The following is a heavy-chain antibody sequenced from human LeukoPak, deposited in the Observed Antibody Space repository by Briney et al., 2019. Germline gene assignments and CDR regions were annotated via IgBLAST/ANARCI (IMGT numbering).Heavy chain of an antibody. V-gene: IGHV4-39*01. Sequence: SETLSLTCTVSGGSVSSSTYYWGWVRQPPGKGLEWIGNIYYTGSTYYNASLRSRVILSVDTSKNQFSLKMTSVTAADTAVSYCARLSKGRYFDYIFDYWGQGALVTVSS. J-gene: IGHJ4*02. CDR1: GGSVSSSTYY. D-gene: IGHD3-9*01. CDR2: IYYTGST. CDR3: ARLSKGRYFDYIFDY.